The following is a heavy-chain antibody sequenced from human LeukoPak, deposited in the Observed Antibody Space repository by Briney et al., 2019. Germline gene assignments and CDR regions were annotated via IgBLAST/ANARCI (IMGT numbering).Heavy chain of an antibody. J-gene: IGHJ4*02. Sequence: SETLSLTCAVYGGSFSGYYWSWFRQPPGKGLEWIGEINHSGSTYYNPSLKSRVTISVDTSKNQFSLKLISVTAADTAVYYCARNFQYFDLPDYWGQGTLVTVSS. CDR1: GGSFSGYY. CDR3: ARNFQYFDLPDY. V-gene: IGHV4-34*01. CDR2: INHSGST. D-gene: IGHD2/OR15-2a*01.